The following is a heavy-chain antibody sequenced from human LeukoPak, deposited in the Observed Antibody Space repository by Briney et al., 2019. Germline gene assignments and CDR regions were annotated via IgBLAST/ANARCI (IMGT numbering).Heavy chain of an antibody. CDR3: AKDRGYSYGEGFDY. Sequence: GGSLRLSCAASGFTFYDYAMHWVRQAPGKGLEWVSGISWNSGSIGYADSVKGRFTISRDNAKNSLYLQMNSLRAEDTALYYCAKDRGYSYGEGFDYWGQGTLVTVSS. CDR1: GFTFYDYA. J-gene: IGHJ4*02. CDR2: ISWNSGSI. D-gene: IGHD5-18*01. V-gene: IGHV3-9*01.